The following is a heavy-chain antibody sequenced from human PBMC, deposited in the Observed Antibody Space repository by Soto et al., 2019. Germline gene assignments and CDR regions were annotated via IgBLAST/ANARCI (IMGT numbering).Heavy chain of an antibody. Sequence: GASVKVSCKASGYTFTSYDINWVRQATGQGLEWMGWMNPNSGNTGYAQKFQGRVTMTRNTSISTAYMELSSLRSEDTAVYYCARGSPYCTNGVCHTGSDYWGQGTLVTVSS. V-gene: IGHV1-8*01. J-gene: IGHJ4*02. D-gene: IGHD2-8*01. CDR1: GYTFTSYD. CDR2: MNPNSGNT. CDR3: ARGSPYCTNGVCHTGSDY.